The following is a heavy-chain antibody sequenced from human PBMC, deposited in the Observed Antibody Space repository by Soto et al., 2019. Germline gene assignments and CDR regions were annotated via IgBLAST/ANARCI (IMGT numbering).Heavy chain of an antibody. CDR3: ARVAGYSSSSRALDY. Sequence: SETLSLTCTVSGGSVSSGSYYWSWIRQPPGKGLEWIGYIYYSGSTNYNPSLKSRVTISVDTSKNQFSLKLSSVTAADTAVYYCARVAGYSSSSRALDYWGQGTLVTVSS. CDR1: GGSVSSGSYY. V-gene: IGHV4-61*01. CDR2: IYYSGST. J-gene: IGHJ4*02. D-gene: IGHD6-13*01.